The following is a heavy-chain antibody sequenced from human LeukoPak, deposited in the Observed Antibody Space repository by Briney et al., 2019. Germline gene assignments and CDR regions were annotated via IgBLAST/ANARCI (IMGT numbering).Heavy chain of an antibody. J-gene: IGHJ4*02. CDR2: ISAYNGNT. Sequence: ASVKVSCKASGYTFTSYAMNWVRQAPGQGLEWMGWISAYNGNTNYAQKLQGRVTMTTDPSTSTAYMELRSLRSDDTAVYYCARRSCSSTSCSLYYFDYWGQGTLVTVSS. CDR3: ARRSCSSTSCSLYYFDY. D-gene: IGHD2-2*01. V-gene: IGHV1-18*01. CDR1: GYTFTSYA.